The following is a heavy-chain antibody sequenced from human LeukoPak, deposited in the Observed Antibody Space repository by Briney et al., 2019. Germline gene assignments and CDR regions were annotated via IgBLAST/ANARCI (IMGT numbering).Heavy chain of an antibody. D-gene: IGHD5-18*01. CDR3: ARALKGGYSYGIYYYYYYMDV. J-gene: IGHJ6*03. V-gene: IGHV4-34*01. CDR2: INHSGST. CDR1: GGSISTYY. Sequence: PSETLSLTCSVSGGSISTYYWSWIRQPPGKGLEWIGEINHSGSTNYNPSLKSRVTISVDTSKNQFSLKLSSVTAADTAVYYCARALKGGYSYGIYYYYYYMDVWGKGTTVTISS.